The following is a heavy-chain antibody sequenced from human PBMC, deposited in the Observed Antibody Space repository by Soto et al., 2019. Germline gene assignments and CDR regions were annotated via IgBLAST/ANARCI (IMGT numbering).Heavy chain of an antibody. CDR3: ASGKSQMTQDRMGFYYYMDV. V-gene: IGHV1-69*08. CDR2: VIPLLDAS. D-gene: IGHD2-15*01. Sequence: QVPLVQSGAEVKKPGSSVRISCAASGATFNDYTFTWVRRAPGQGLEWMGRVIPLLDASNYAEKFQDRVTITADRSTSTVYMELSGLKSEDPAIYYCASGKSQMTQDRMGFYYYMDVWGKGTTVTVSS. CDR1: GATFNDYT. J-gene: IGHJ6*03.